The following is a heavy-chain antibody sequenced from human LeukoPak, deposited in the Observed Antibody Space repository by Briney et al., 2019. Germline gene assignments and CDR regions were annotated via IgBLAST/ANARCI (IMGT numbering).Heavy chain of an antibody. CDR3: ARGHVNQNLTYYDFWSGYYTDYYYGMDV. J-gene: IGHJ6*02. V-gene: IGHV1-2*04. Sequence: ASVKVSCTASGYTFTGYYMHWVRQAPGQGLEWMGWINPNSGGTNYAQKFQGWVTMTRDTSISTAYMELSRLRSDDTAVYYCARGHVNQNLTYYDFWSGYYTDYYYGMDVWGQGTTVTVSS. D-gene: IGHD3-3*01. CDR2: INPNSGGT. CDR1: GYTFTGYY.